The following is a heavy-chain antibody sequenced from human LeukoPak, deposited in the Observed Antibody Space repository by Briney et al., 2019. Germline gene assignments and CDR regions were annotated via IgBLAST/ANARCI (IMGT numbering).Heavy chain of an antibody. V-gene: IGHV3-11*01. CDR3: ASDIVATSGDF. D-gene: IGHD5-12*01. CDR1: GFTFSDYY. J-gene: IGHJ4*02. CDR2: ITSTRDDI. Sequence: GGSMRLSYAASGFTFSDYYMSWIRQAPGEGLEWVAYITSTRDDIYYADSVKGRFTISRDNAKNALFLRMNSLRVEDTATYYCASDIVATSGDFWGQGTLVSVSS.